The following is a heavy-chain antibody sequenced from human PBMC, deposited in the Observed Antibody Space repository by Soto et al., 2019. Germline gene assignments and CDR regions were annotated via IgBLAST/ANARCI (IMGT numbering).Heavy chain of an antibody. D-gene: IGHD3-16*02. CDR3: ARVTIASGGVIAVTYALDV. CDR2: ITSSGSTI. J-gene: IGHJ6*02. Sequence: EVKMVESGGGLVQPGGSLSLSCEVSGFTLSTYSMNWVRQAPGKGLEWVSFITSSGSTIYYADSVKGRFTVSRDNAKNSLFLQMNIPRDEDTAVYSCARVTIASGGVIAVTYALDVWGQGTTVTVSS. V-gene: IGHV3-48*02. CDR1: GFTLSTYS.